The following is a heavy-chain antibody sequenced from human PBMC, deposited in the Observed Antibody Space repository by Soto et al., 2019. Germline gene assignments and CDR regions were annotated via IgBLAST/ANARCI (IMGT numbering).Heavy chain of an antibody. D-gene: IGHD3-10*01. V-gene: IGHV4-39*01. CDR3: ARQVGDYGSGSYSTYYYYYYYMDV. CDR2: IYYSGST. J-gene: IGHJ6*03. Sequence: SETLSLTCTVSGGSISSSSYYWGWIRQPPGKGLEWIGSIYYSGSTYYNPSLKSRVTISVDTSKNQFSLKLSSVTAADTAVYYCARQVGDYGSGSYSTYYYYYYYMDVWGKGTTVTVSS. CDR1: GGSISSSSYY.